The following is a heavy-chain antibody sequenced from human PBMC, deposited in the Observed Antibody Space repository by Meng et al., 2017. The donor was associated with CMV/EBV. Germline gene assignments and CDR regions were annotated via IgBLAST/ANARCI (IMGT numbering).Heavy chain of an antibody. J-gene: IGHJ5*02. D-gene: IGHD2-2*01. Sequence: EVQLVESGGGLVQPGGSLRLYCAASGFTFSDHYMDWVRQAPGKGLEWVSSISSSSSYIYYADSVKGRFTISRDNAKNSLYLQMNSLRAEDTAVYYCASVPAATENWFDPWGQGTLVTVSS. CDR1: GFTFSDHY. CDR2: ISSSSSYI. CDR3: ASVPAATENWFDP. V-gene: IGHV3-21*02.